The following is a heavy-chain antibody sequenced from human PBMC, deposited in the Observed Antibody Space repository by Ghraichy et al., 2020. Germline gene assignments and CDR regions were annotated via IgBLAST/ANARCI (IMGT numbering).Heavy chain of an antibody. CDR3: ARGKQQQLVADY. D-gene: IGHD6-13*01. J-gene: IGHJ4*02. V-gene: IGHV4-34*01. CDR1: GGSFSGFY. CDR2: MNHSGST. Sequence: SETLSLTCAVYGGSFSGFYWTWIRQPPGKGLEWIGEMNHSGSTNYNPSLKSRVTISIDTSKNQFSLKVRSVTAADTAVYYCARGKQQQLVADYWGQGTLVTVSS.